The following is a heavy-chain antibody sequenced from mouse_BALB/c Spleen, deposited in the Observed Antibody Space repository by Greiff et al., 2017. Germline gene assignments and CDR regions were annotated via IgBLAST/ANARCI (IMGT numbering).Heavy chain of an antibody. D-gene: IGHD2-10*02. J-gene: IGHJ4*01. CDR2: INPSNGGT. CDR1: GYSFTGYF. CDR3: TREYGKGAMDY. V-gene: IGHV1-42*01. Sequence: VQLQQSGPELVKPGASVKISCKASGYSFTGYFMNWVKQSHGKSLEWIGGINPSNGGTNFNEKFKSKATLTVDKASSTAYMQLSSLTSEDSAVYYCTREYGKGAMDYWGQGTSVTVSS.